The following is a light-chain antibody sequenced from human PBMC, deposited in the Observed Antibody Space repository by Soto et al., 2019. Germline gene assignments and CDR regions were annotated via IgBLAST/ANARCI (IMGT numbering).Light chain of an antibody. CDR1: SSNIGNNY. CDR2: DNN. CDR3: GTWDDSLTAVV. V-gene: IGLV1-51*01. J-gene: IGLJ2*01. Sequence: QAVVTQPPSVSAAPGQKVTISCSGSSSNIGNNYVSWYQQFPGTAPKLLIYDNNKRPSGIPDRFSGSKSGTSATLGITGLQTGDEADYYCGTWDDSLTAVVFGGGTKVTVL.